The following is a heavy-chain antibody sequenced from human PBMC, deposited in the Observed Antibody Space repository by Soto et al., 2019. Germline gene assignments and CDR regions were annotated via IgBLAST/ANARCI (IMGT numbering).Heavy chain of an antibody. CDR2: ILHIGST. CDR3: ASGFDSDGLYNGGHP. J-gene: IGHJ5*02. V-gene: IGHV4-4*02. Sequence: VQLQESGPGLVKPSGTLSLTCTVSGGSISTTNWWSWVRQSPGKGLEWIGEILHIGSTNYNPSLKSRGTISIDKSQNQFSLRLSSVTAADTGVYYCASGFDSDGLYNGGHPWGQGTLVSVSS. D-gene: IGHD3-22*01. CDR1: GGSISTTNW.